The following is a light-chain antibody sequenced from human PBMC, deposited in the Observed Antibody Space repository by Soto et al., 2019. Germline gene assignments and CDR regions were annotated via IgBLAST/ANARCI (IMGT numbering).Light chain of an antibody. J-gene: IGLJ2*01. CDR1: XXDVGGYNY. V-gene: IGLV2-14*03. CDR2: DVS. CDR3: SSYTSSSTVV. Sequence: QSALTQPASVSGSPGQSITIXCTXXXXDVGGYNYVSWYQQHPGKAPKLMIYDVSNRPSGVSNRFSGSKSGNTASLTISGLQAEDEADYYCSSYTSSSTVVFGGGTQLTV.